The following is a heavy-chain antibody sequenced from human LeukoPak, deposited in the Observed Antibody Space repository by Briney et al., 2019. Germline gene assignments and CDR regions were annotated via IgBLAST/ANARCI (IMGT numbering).Heavy chain of an antibody. J-gene: IGHJ4*02. CDR2: ISGSGGST. CDR1: GFTFSSYA. Sequence: GGSLRLSCAASGFTFSSYAMSWVRQAPGKGPEWVSAISGSGGSTYYADSVKGRFTISRDNSKNTLYLQMNSLRAGHTAVYYCAKPRQQLIRFDYWGQGTLLTVSS. CDR3: AKPRQQLIRFDY. V-gene: IGHV3-23*01. D-gene: IGHD6-13*01.